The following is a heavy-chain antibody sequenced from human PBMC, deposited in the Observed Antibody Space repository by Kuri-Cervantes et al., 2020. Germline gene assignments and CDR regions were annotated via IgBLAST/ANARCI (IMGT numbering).Heavy chain of an antibody. D-gene: IGHD6-19*01. CDR3: ARGRYSSGWLPSYYFDS. J-gene: IGHJ4*02. CDR1: GFTFSSYA. Sequence: GESLKISCAASGFTFSSYAMHWVRQAPGKGLEWVAVITYDGSNKYYADSVKGRFTISRDNSKNTLYLQMNSLRAEDRAVYYCARGRYSSGWLPSYYFDSWGQGTMVTVSS. CDR2: ITYDGSNK. V-gene: IGHV3-30-3*01.